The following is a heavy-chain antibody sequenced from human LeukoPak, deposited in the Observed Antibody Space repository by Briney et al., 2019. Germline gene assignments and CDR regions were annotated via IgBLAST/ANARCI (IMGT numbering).Heavy chain of an antibody. D-gene: IGHD7-27*01. CDR3: AKTGQFDY. CDR2: ITGSGGNT. CDR1: GFTFSSYA. J-gene: IGHJ4*02. Sequence: SGGPLRLSCVASGFTFSSYAMGWVRQAPGKGLEWVSTITGSGGNTFYADPVKGRFAVSRDNSKNTLYLQMNSLRAEDTAVYYCAKTGQFDYWGQGTLVTVSS. V-gene: IGHV3-23*01.